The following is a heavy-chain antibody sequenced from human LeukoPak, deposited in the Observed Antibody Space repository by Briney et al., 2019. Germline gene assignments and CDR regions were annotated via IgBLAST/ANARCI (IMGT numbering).Heavy chain of an antibody. CDR1: GFTFSSXX. CDR2: XXSSSSTI. Sequence: SGFTFSSXXXXWXRXXXXKXXXXXXXXXSSSSTIYYADSVKGRFTISRDNSKNTLYLQMNSLRAEDTAVYYCAKDFDTAATIPTNLDYWGQGTLVTVSS. V-gene: IGHV3-48*01. CDR3: AKDFDTAATIPTNLDY. D-gene: IGHD5-12*01. J-gene: IGHJ4*02.